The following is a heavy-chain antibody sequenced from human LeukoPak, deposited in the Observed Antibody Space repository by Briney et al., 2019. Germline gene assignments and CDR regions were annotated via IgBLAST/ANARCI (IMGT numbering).Heavy chain of an antibody. V-gene: IGHV3-7*04. J-gene: IGHJ4*02. Sequence: PGGSLRLSCAASGFSISTHWMSWVRQAPGKGLEWVANIKQDGSEKYYVDSVKGRFTISRDNARNLLYLQMNSLRAEDTAVFYCAREGLSISWFSLDCWGQGTLVTVSS. CDR3: AREGLSISWFSLDC. CDR2: IKQDGSEK. CDR1: GFSISTHW. D-gene: IGHD6-13*01.